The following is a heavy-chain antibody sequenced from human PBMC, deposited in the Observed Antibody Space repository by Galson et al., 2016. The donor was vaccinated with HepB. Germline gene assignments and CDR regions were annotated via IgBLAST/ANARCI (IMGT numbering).Heavy chain of an antibody. Sequence: SLRLSCAASGFSFSRYAMTWVRQTPGMGLEWVSVIYASGDKYYTDSVKGRFTISRDNSKNTLYLQMNNLKAEGTAVYYCARSGYNSGYLDSWGQGTQVTVSS. J-gene: IGHJ4*02. CDR2: IYASGDK. CDR3: ARSGYNSGYLDS. D-gene: IGHD5-18*01. CDR1: GFSFSRYA. V-gene: IGHV3-53*01.